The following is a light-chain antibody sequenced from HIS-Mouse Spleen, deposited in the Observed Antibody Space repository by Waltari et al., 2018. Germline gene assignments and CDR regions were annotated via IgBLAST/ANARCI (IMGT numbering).Light chain of an antibody. V-gene: IGKV3-15*01. Sequence: EIVMTRSPATLSVSPGERATLSCRASQSVSSNLAWYQQKPGQAPRLLIYGASTRATGIPARFSGSGSGTEFTLTISSMQSEDFAVYYCQQYNNWPPDRLTFGGGTKVEIK. CDR3: QQYNNWPPDRLT. J-gene: IGKJ4*01. CDR1: QSVSSN. CDR2: GAS.